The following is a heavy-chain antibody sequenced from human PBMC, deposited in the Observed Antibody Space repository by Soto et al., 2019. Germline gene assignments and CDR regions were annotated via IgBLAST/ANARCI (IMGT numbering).Heavy chain of an antibody. J-gene: IGHJ6*02. CDR2: IYYSGST. Sequence: SETLSLTCTVSGGSVSSGSYYWSWIRQPPGKGLEWIGYIYYSGSTNYNPSLKSRVTISVDTSKNQFSLKLSSVTAADTAVYYCARDRRGPIADAGNSLDGMDVWGQGTTVTVSS. CDR1: GGSVSSGSYY. D-gene: IGHD6-13*01. V-gene: IGHV4-61*01. CDR3: ARDRRGPIADAGNSLDGMDV.